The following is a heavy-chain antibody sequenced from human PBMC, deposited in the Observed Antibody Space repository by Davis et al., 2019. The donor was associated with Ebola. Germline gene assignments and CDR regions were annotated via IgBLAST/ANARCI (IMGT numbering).Heavy chain of an antibody. CDR2: ISSDSDYI. V-gene: IGHV3-21*01. Sequence: GESLKISCAASGFTFSTYSMSWVRQAPGKGLEWVSSISSDSDYIYYADSAKGRFTISRDNAKNSLYLQMNSLRADDTAVYYCARVGGGDGYSRYYHYGMDVWGQGTTVTVSS. CDR3: ARVGGGDGYSRYYHYGMDV. CDR1: GFTFSTYS. J-gene: IGHJ6*02. D-gene: IGHD5-24*01.